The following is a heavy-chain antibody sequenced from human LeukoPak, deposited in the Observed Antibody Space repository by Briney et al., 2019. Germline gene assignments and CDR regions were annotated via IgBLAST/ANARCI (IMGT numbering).Heavy chain of an antibody. CDR2: INHSGST. D-gene: IGHD3-10*01. V-gene: IGHV4-34*01. CDR1: GGSFSGYY. CDR3: ARGRPYYYGAFDI. J-gene: IGHJ3*02. Sequence: SETLSLTCAVYGGSFSGYYWSWIRQPPGKGLEWIGEINHSGSTNYNPSLKSRVTISVDTSKNQFSLKLSSVTAADTAVYYCARGRPYYYGAFDIRGQGTMVTVSS.